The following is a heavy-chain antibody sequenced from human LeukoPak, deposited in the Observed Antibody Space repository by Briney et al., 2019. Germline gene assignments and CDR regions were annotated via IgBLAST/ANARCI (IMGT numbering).Heavy chain of an antibody. CDR1: GFTFEEYS. V-gene: IGHV3-43*01. D-gene: IGHD5-12*01. CDR2: IRWDGGTT. J-gene: IGHJ4*02. Sequence: GGSLRLSCAASGFTFEEYSMQWVRRPPGKGLEWVAVIRWDGGTTYYADSVKGRFTISRDNSKSTLYLQMNSLRPEDTAVYYCAKATGSGYDLGIYYFDYWGLGTLVTVSS. CDR3: AKATGSGYDLGIYYFDY.